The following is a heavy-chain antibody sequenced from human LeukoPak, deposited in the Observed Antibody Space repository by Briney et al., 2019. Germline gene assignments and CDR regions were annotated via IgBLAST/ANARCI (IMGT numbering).Heavy chain of an antibody. CDR2: INHSGNT. Sequence: SETLSLTCTVSGGSISSGASDWGWIRQHPKRGLEWVGYINHSGNTNYDPSLRSRVTMSGDTSKNQVSLKVRSVTAADTAVYFCARHLEYVADGFDMWGQGSMVTVSS. J-gene: IGHJ3*02. CDR3: ARHLEYVADGFDM. D-gene: IGHD3-3*01. V-gene: IGHV4-30-4*01. CDR1: GGSISSGASD.